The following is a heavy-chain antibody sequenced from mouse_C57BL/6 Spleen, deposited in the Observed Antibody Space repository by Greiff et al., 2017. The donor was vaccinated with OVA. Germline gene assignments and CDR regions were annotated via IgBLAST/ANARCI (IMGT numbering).Heavy chain of an antibody. J-gene: IGHJ3*01. CDR3: ARDGYDYDDRFAY. D-gene: IGHD2-4*01. Sequence: VQLQQPGAELVRPGSSVKLSCKASGYTFTSYWMHWVKQRPIQGLEWIGNIDPSDSETHYNQKFKDKATLTVDKSSSTAYMQLSSLTSEDSAVYYCARDGYDYDDRFAYWGQGTLVTVSA. CDR2: IDPSDSET. CDR1: GYTFTSYW. V-gene: IGHV1-52*01.